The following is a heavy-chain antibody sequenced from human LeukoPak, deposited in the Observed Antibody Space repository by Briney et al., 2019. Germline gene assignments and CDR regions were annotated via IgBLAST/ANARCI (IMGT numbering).Heavy chain of an antibody. J-gene: IGHJ4*01. Sequence: SETLSLTCTVSGGSISSYYWSWIRQPPGKGLEWIGYIYYSGSTNYNPSLKSRVTISVDTSKNQFSLKLSSVTAADTAVYYCARDGRDFSSGYYHGHFDYWGHGTLVTVSS. CDR2: IYYSGST. D-gene: IGHD3-3*01. V-gene: IGHV4-59*01. CDR3: ARDGRDFSSGYYHGHFDY. CDR1: GGSISSYY.